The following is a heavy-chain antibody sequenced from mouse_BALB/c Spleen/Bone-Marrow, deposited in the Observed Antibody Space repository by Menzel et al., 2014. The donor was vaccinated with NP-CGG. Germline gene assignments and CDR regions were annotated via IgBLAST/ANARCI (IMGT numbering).Heavy chain of an antibody. V-gene: IGHV1-69*02. D-gene: IGHD1-3*01. J-gene: IGHJ1*01. Sequence: QVQLQQSGAELVKPGASVKLSCKASGYTFTSYWMNWVKQRPGQGLEWIGEIDPSDNYINYNQNVKGKSTLTVDKSSSTAYMQLNSLTSEDSEVYDYARSRGLYNYWYIDFWGAGTTVTVSS. CDR3: ARSRGLYNYWYIDF. CDR1: GYTFTSYW. CDR2: IDPSDNYI.